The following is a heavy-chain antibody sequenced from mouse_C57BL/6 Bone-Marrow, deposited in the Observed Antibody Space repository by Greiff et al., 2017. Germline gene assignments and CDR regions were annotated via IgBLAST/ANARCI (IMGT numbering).Heavy chain of an antibody. D-gene: IGHD1-1*01. CDR2: IYPGNSDT. J-gene: IGHJ1*03. CDR3: TKNYDYGSSYGYFDV. V-gene: IGHV1-5*01. CDR1: GYTFTSYW. Sequence: EVQLQQSGTVLARPGASVKMSCKTSGYTFTSYWMHWVKQRPGQGLEWIGAIYPGNSDTSYNQKFKGKAKLTAVTSASTAYMELSSLTNEDSAVYYCTKNYDYGSSYGYFDVWGTGTTVTVSS.